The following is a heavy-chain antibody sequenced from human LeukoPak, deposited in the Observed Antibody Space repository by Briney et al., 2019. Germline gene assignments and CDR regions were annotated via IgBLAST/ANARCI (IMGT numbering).Heavy chain of an antibody. V-gene: IGHV4-34*01. CDR3: ARGRAYYYGSGSYFFDY. D-gene: IGHD3-10*01. CDR1: GGSFSGYY. Sequence: PSETLSLTCAVYGGSFSGYYWSWIRQPPGKGLEWIGEINNSGSTNSNPSLKSRVTISVDTSKNQFCLKLSSVSAADTAVYYCARGRAYYYGSGSYFFDYWGQGTLVTVSS. CDR2: INNSGST. J-gene: IGHJ4*02.